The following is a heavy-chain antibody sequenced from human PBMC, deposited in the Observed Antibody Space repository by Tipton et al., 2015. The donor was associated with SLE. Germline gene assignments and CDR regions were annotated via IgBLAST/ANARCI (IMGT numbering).Heavy chain of an antibody. CDR3: ARLHGYSYGLNWFDP. J-gene: IGHJ5*02. V-gene: IGHV4-39*07. CDR2: IYYTGTTT. Sequence: TLSLTCTVSGGSVSSSSKYWAWIRQPPGKGLEWIGSIYYTGTTTSYNSFLQSRVTMSVDTSKNQFSLRLTSVIAADTAVYYCARLHGYSYGLNWFDPWGQGTLISVSS. D-gene: IGHD5-18*01. CDR1: GGSVSSSSKY.